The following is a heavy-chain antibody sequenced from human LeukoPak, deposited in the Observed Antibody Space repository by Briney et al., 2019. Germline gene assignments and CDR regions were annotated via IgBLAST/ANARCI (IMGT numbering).Heavy chain of an antibody. D-gene: IGHD5-18*01. V-gene: IGHV1-69*13. CDR3: ARARPRRGYSYGYLGY. J-gene: IGHJ4*02. CDR2: IIPIFGTA. Sequence: SVKVSCKASGGTFSSYAISWVRQAPGQGLEWMGGIIPIFGTANYAQKFQGRATITADESTSTAYMELSSLRSEDTAVYYCARARPRRGYSYGYLGYWGQGTLVTVSS. CDR1: GGTFSSYA.